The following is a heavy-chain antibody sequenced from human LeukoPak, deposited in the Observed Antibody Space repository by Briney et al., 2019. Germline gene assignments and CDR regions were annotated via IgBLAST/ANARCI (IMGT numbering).Heavy chain of an antibody. CDR1: GFTFSDYY. D-gene: IGHD3-9*01. CDR3: ARPHMTGYYGWYSFDY. CDR2: ISSSVSTI. J-gene: IGHJ4*02. V-gene: IGHV3-11*01. Sequence: GGSLRLSCAASGFTFSDYYMSWIRQAPGKGLEWVAYISSSVSTIYYADSVKGRFTISRDNAKNSLYLTMNRLRDEDTAVYYCARPHMTGYYGWYSFDYWGQGTLVTVSS.